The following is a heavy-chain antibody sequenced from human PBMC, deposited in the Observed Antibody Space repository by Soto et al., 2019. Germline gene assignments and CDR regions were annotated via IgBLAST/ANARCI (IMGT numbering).Heavy chain of an antibody. J-gene: IGHJ3*02. CDR2: ISWNSDNI. Sequence: EVQLVESGGGLVQPGRSLRLSCAASGFTFDDYAMHWVRQAPGKGLEWVSGISWNSDNIVYADSVKGRFTISRDNAKNSLYLQMNSLRAEDTALYYCAKDLYSNEGDAFDIWGQGTMVTVSS. CDR1: GFTFDDYA. D-gene: IGHD4-4*01. V-gene: IGHV3-9*01. CDR3: AKDLYSNEGDAFDI.